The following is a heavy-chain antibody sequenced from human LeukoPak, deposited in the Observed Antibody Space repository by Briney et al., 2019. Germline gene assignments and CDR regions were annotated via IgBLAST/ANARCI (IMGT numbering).Heavy chain of an antibody. V-gene: IGHV3-48*03. CDR2: ISVSGTTI. Sequence: GGSLRLSCAASGFMFSSYEMNWVRQAPGKGLEWVSYISVSGTTIYYADSVKGRFTISRDNANNSLYLQMKSLRAEDTAVYYCVRVWGRVDSGSPFPEWGQGTLVTVSS. CDR3: VRVWGRVDSGSPFPE. CDR1: GFMFSSYE. D-gene: IGHD1-26*01. J-gene: IGHJ4*02.